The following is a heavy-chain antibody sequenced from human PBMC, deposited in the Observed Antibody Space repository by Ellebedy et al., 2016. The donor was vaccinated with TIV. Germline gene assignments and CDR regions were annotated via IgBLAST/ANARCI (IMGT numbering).Heavy chain of an antibody. D-gene: IGHD2-15*01. CDR1: GGTFSSYA. CDR2: IIPIFGTA. CDR3: ARDGAGYCSGGSCYYYGMDV. J-gene: IGHJ6*02. Sequence: AASVKVSCKASGGTFSSYAISWVQQAPGQGLEWMGGIIPIFGTANYAQKFQGRVTITADESTSTAYMELSSLRSEDTAVYYCARDGAGYCSGGSCYYYGMDVWGQGTTVTVSS. V-gene: IGHV1-69*13.